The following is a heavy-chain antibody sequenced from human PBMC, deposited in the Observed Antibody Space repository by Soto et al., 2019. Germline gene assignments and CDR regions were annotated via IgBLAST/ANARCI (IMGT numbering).Heavy chain of an antibody. Sequence: SETLSLTCAVHGGSFSGYYWSWIRQPPGKGLEWIGEINHSGSTNYNPSLKSRITISVDTSKNQFSLKLSSVTAADTAAYYCARAPAGYCSGGSCAFDYWGQGILVTVSS. D-gene: IGHD2-15*01. CDR3: ARAPAGYCSGGSCAFDY. J-gene: IGHJ4*02. V-gene: IGHV4-34*01. CDR1: GGSFSGYY. CDR2: INHSGST.